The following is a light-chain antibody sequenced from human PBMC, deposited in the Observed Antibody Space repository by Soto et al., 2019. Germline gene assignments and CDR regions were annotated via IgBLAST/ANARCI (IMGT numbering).Light chain of an antibody. V-gene: IGLV4-69*01. Sequence: QSVRTQSPSASASLGASVKNTCTLSSGHSSYAIAWHQQQPEKGPRYLMKLNSDGSHSKGDGIPDRFSGSSSGAERYLTISSLQSEDEADYYCQTWGTGIPWVFGGGTKLTVL. CDR2: LNSDGSH. CDR1: SGHSSYA. J-gene: IGLJ3*02. CDR3: QTWGTGIPWV.